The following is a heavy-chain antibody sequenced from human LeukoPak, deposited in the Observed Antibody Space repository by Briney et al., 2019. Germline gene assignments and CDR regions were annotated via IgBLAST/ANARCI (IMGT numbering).Heavy chain of an antibody. D-gene: IGHD3-22*01. Sequence: NPSETLSLTCTVSGGSVSSYYWNWIRQSPGEGLEWIGYIYYTRSTKYNPSLESRVTISLDTSKNQFSLKLSSVTAADTAVYYCARRVVVVTANDKSDVFDMWGQGTVVTVSS. CDR2: IYYTRST. V-gene: IGHV4-59*02. J-gene: IGHJ3*02. CDR1: GGSVSSYY. CDR3: ARRVVVVTANDKSDVFDM.